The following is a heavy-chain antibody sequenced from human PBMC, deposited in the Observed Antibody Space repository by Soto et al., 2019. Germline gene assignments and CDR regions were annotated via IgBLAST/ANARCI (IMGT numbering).Heavy chain of an antibody. CDR3: ARTIAAAGGRRYFDL. Sequence: QVQLVESGGGLVKPGGSLRLSCAASGFTFSDYYMSWIRQAPGKGPEWVSYISSSSSYTNYADSVKGRFTIPRDNAKNSLYPQMNSLRAEDTAVYYCARTIAAAGGRRYFDLWGRGTLVTVSS. V-gene: IGHV3-11*05. D-gene: IGHD6-13*01. J-gene: IGHJ2*01. CDR2: ISSSSSYT. CDR1: GFTFSDYY.